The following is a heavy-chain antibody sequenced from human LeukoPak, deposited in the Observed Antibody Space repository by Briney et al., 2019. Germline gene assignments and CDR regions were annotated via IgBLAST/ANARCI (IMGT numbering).Heavy chain of an antibody. CDR1: GYIFTSYW. CDR3: ARHSDNYHPWLTPNS. J-gene: IGHJ5*02. V-gene: IGHV5-51*01. CDR2: IYPGDSDT. Sequence: LGESLKISCKGSGYIFTSYWIGWVRQMPGKGLEWMGIIYPGDSDTRYSPSFQGQVTISADKSISTAYLQWSILKASDTAMYYCARHSDNYHPWLTPNSWGQGTLVTVSS. D-gene: IGHD1-20*01.